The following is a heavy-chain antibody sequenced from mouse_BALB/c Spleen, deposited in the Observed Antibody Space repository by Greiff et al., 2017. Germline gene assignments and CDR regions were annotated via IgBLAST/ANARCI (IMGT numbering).Heavy chain of an antibody. J-gene: IGHJ4*01. CDR2: ILPGSGST. CDR3: ARIHYYGYYAMDY. CDR1: GYTFSSYW. V-gene: IGHV1-9*01. D-gene: IGHD1-2*01. Sequence: QVQLQQSGAELMKPGASVKISCKATGYTFSSYWIEWVKQRPGHGLEWIGEILPGSGSTNYNEKFKGKATFTADTSSNTAYMQLSSLTSEDSAVYYCARIHYYGYYAMDYWGQGTSVTVSS.